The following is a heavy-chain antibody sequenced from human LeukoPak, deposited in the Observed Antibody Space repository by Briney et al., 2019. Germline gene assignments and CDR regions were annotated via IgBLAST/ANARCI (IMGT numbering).Heavy chain of an antibody. Sequence: SETLSLTCAVYGGSFSGYYWSWIRQPPGKGLEWIGEINHSGGTNYNPSLKSRVTISVDTSKNQFSLKLSSVTAADTAVYYCARGTDFWSGYYYYYYMDVWGKGTTVTVSS. CDR3: ARGTDFWSGYYYYYYMDV. J-gene: IGHJ6*03. CDR1: GGSFSGYY. CDR2: INHSGGT. V-gene: IGHV4-34*01. D-gene: IGHD3-3*01.